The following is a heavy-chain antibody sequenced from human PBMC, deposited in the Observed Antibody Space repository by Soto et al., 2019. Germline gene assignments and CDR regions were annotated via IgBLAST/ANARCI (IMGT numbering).Heavy chain of an antibody. CDR1: GFTFSSYG. CDR3: ARVLSGWSDYFDY. Sequence: QVQPVESGGGVVQPGRSLRLSCAASGFTFSSYGMHWVRQAPGKGLEWVAVIWYDGSNKYYADSVKGRFTISRDNSKNTLYLQMNSLRAEDTAVYYCARVLSGWSDYFDYWGQGTLVTVSS. CDR2: IWYDGSNK. D-gene: IGHD6-19*01. V-gene: IGHV3-33*01. J-gene: IGHJ4*02.